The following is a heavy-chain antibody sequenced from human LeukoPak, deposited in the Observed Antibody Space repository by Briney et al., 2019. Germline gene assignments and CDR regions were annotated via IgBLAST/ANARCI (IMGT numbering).Heavy chain of an antibody. V-gene: IGHV3-23*01. D-gene: IGHD1-26*01. CDR3: AKVVGFYYYSGMDV. Sequence: KPGGSLRLSCAASEFTFRNYAMSWVRQAPGKGLEWVSGISGSGGSTNYADFEKGGLTISRGNSKNTLYLQINSLRAEDPAVYYCAKVVGFYYYSGMDVWGQGATVT. CDR2: ISGSGGST. CDR1: EFTFRNYA. J-gene: IGHJ6*02.